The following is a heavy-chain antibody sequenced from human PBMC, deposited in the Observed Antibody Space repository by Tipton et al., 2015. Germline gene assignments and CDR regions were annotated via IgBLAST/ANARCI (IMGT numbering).Heavy chain of an antibody. Sequence: GSLRLSCAASGFTFSSYSMNWVRQAPGKGLEWVSYISSSSSTIYYADSVKGRFTVSRDNAKESLYLQMNSLRDEDTAVYYCAREGTGTIGFGWFDPWGQGTLVTVSS. CDR1: GFTFSSYS. V-gene: IGHV3-48*02. CDR2: ISSSSSTI. D-gene: IGHD1-7*01. CDR3: AREGTGTIGFGWFDP. J-gene: IGHJ5*02.